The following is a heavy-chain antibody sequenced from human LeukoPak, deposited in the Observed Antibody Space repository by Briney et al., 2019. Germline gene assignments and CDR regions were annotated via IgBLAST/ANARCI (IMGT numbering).Heavy chain of an antibody. V-gene: IGHV1-69*13. CDR1: GGTFSSYA. CDR3: ARDRGPYYDILTGYAFDI. D-gene: IGHD3-9*01. J-gene: IGHJ3*02. Sequence: SVKVSCKASGGTFSSYAISWVRQAPGQGLEWMGGIIPIFGTANYAQKFQGRVTITADESTSTAYMELGSLRSEDTAVYYCARDRGPYYDILTGYAFDIWGQGTMVTVSS. CDR2: IIPIFGTA.